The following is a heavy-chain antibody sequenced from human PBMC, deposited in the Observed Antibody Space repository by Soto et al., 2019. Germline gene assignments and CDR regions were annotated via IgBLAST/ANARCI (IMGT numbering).Heavy chain of an antibody. CDR2: INHSGST. J-gene: IGHJ3*02. V-gene: IGHV4-34*01. CDR1: GGSFSGYY. CDR3: ARGRHYEFWSGRRIGAFDI. D-gene: IGHD3-3*01. Sequence: QVQLQQWGAGLLKPSETLSLTCAVYGGSFSGYYWSWIRQPPGKGLEWIGEINHSGSTNYNPSLKSRVTISVDTSKNQFSLKLSSVTAADTAVYYCARGRHYEFWSGRRIGAFDIWGQGTMVTVSS.